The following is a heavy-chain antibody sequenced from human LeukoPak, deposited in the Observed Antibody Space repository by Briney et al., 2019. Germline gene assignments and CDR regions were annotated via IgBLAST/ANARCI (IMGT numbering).Heavy chain of an antibody. V-gene: IGHV4-4*07. CDR1: GGSISSYY. CDR3: ASLTTVTTDDYYDYYMDV. J-gene: IGHJ6*03. Sequence: PSETLSLTCTVSGGSISSYYWSWIRQPAGKGLEWIGRIYTSGSTNYSPSLKSRVTMSVDTSKNQFSLKLSSVTAADTAVYYCASLTTVTTDDYYDYYMDVWGKGTTVTVSS. CDR2: IYTSGST. D-gene: IGHD4-17*01.